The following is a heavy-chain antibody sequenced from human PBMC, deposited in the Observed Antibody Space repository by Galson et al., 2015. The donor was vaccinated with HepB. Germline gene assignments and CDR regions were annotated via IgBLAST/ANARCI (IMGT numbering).Heavy chain of an antibody. J-gene: IGHJ6*02. CDR2: IKQDGSEK. D-gene: IGHD3-3*01. Sequence: SLRLSCAASVSKFTFSLYSMSWVRQAPGKGLEWVANIKQDGSEKNYVDPVKGRFTISRDNAKNSLYLQMNSLRAEDTAVYYCARENYRFWSSLSGMDVWGQGTTVTVSS. CDR3: ARENYRFWSSLSGMDV. CDR1: VSKFTFSLYS. V-gene: IGHV3-7*03.